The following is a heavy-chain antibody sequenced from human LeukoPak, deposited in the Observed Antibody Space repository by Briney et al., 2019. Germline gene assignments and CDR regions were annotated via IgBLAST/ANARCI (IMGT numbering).Heavy chain of an antibody. D-gene: IGHD5-18*01. V-gene: IGHV3-33*01. CDR1: GFTFSSYG. J-gene: IGHJ4*02. CDR3: ARDLGYSSGHPFDY. CDR2: IWYDGSNK. Sequence: PGGSLRLSCAPSGFTFSSYGMHWVRQAPGKGLEWVALIWYDGSNKYYADSVKGRFTISRDNSKNTLYLLMNSLRAEDTAVYYCARDLGYSSGHPFDYWGQGTLVTVSS.